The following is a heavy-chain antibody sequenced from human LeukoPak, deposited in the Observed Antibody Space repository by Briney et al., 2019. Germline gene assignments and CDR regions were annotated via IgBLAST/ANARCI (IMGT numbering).Heavy chain of an antibody. CDR3: ARNQKEYYYDSSGYDAFDI. V-gene: IGHV4-39*07. CDR2: IYYSGST. Sequence: SETLSLTCTVSGGSISSSSYYWGWIRQPPGKGLEWIGSIYYSGSTNYNPSLKSRVTISVDTSKNQFSLKLSSVTAADTAVYYCARNQKEYYYDSSGYDAFDIWGQGTMVTVSS. D-gene: IGHD3-22*01. J-gene: IGHJ3*02. CDR1: GGSISSSSYY.